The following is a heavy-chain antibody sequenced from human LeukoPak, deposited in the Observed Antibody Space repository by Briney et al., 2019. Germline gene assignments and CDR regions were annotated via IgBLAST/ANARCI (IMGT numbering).Heavy chain of an antibody. CDR3: ARGREGGFCSSTSCLFDY. J-gene: IGHJ4*02. V-gene: IGHV4-59*01. Sequence: SETLSLTCTVSGGSIRSYYWSWVRQPPGKGLEWIGYIYYSGSTNYNPSLKRRVTISVETSKNQFSLKLTSMAAADTAVYYCARGREGGFCSSTSCLFDYWGQGTLVTVSS. CDR1: GGSIRSYY. CDR2: IYYSGST. D-gene: IGHD2-2*01.